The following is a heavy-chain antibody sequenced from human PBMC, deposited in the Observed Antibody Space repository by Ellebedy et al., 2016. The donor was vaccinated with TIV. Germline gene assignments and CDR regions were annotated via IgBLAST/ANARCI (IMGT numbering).Heavy chain of an antibody. D-gene: IGHD3-22*01. CDR3: ARTHYFDGDIDY. CDR2: IHHSGTT. V-gene: IGHV4-59*08. CDR1: GGSISSYY. Sequence: MPSETLSLTCTVSGGSISSYYWSWNRQPPGKGLEWIEYIHHSGTTNYNTSLRSRVAISVDTSKKQISLKLSSVTAADTAVYYCARTHYFDGDIDYWGQGTLVIVSS. J-gene: IGHJ4*02.